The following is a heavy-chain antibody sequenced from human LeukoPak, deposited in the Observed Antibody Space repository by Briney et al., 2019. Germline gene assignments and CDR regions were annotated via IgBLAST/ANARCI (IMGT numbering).Heavy chain of an antibody. CDR1: GGTFSKYA. Sequence: SVKVSCKASGGTFSKYAISWVRQAPGQGLEWMGRIIPMFGIEDFAQQFQGRVTITTDESTSTAYLELSSLRYEDTAMYYCATDEQARFSPFAYWGQGTLIPVSS. D-gene: IGHD3-16*01. CDR3: ATDEQARFSPFAY. J-gene: IGHJ4*02. V-gene: IGHV1-69*05. CDR2: IIPMFGIE.